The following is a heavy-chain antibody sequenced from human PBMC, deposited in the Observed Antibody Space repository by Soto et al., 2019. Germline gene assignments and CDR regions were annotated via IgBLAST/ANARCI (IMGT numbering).Heavy chain of an antibody. CDR1: GFTFSSYG. CDR3: XXXXXGATD. J-gene: IGHJ4*02. Sequence: QVQLVESGGGVVQPGRSLRLSCAASGFTFSSYGMHWVRQAPGKGLEWVAVIWYDGSNKXXADSVKGRFTISRDNSKXXXXXXXXXXXXXXXXXXXXXXXXXGATDWGQGTLVTVSS. V-gene: IGHV3-33*01. D-gene: IGHD1-26*01. CDR2: IWYDGSNK.